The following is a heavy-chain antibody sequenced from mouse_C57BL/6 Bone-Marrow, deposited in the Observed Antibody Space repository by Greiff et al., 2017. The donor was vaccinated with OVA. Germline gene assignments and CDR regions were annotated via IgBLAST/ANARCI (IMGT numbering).Heavy chain of an antibody. D-gene: IGHD2-4*01. CDR3: AKNRGYDYDGYYAMDY. CDR2: IWRGGST. V-gene: IGHV2-5*01. J-gene: IGHJ4*01. Sequence: QVQLQQSGPGLVQPSQSLSITCTVSGFSLTSYGVHWVRQSPGKGLEWLGVIWRGGSTDYNAAFMSRLSITKDNSKSQVFFKMNSLQADDTAIYYGAKNRGYDYDGYYAMDYWGQGTSVTVSS. CDR1: GFSLTSYG.